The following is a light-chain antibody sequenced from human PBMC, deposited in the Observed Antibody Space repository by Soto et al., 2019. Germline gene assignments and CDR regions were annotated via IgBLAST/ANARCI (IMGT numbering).Light chain of an antibody. V-gene: IGLV1-40*01. CDR1: SSNIGAGYD. CDR2: GSS. Sequence: QPVLTQPPSVSGAPGQRVTISCTGSSSNIGAGYDVHWYQQLPGTAPKLLIYGSSNRPSGVPDRISGSKSGTSASLAITGLQAEDEADYYCQSYDSRLSAVVFGGGTKLTVL. J-gene: IGLJ3*02. CDR3: QSYDSRLSAVV.